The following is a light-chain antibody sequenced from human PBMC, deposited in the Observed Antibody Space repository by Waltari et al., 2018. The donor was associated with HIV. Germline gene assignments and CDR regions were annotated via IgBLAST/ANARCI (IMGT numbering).Light chain of an antibody. J-gene: IGLJ2*01. CDR1: SGSIFRHP. V-gene: IGLV6-57*01. CDR2: DDN. Sequence: FMLPQPHSVSASPGKTITIPCPRSSGSIFRHPLQWYQHRPGGSPTTVIFDDNQRPSGVSDRFSGSIDTSSNSASLTIVGLRTEDEADYYCQSFDSDSQVFGGGTRLTVL. CDR3: QSFDSDSQV.